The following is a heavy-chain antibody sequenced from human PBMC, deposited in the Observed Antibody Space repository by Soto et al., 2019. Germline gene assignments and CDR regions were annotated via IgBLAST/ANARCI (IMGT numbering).Heavy chain of an antibody. CDR1: GGSISSGGYY. Sequence: QVQLQESGPGLVKPSQTLSLTCTVSGGSISSGGYYWSWIRQHPGKGLEWIGYIYYSGSTYYNPYLKRRVTISVDTSKNQFSLQLSSVTAADTAVYYCARSDSYYYGMDVWGQGTTVTVSS. J-gene: IGHJ6*02. CDR3: ARSDSYYYGMDV. CDR2: IYYSGST. V-gene: IGHV4-31*03.